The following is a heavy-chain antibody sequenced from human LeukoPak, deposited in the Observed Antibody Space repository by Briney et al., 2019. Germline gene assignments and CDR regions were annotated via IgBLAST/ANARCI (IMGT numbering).Heavy chain of an antibody. Sequence: PSETLSLTCTVSGGSISSYYWNWIRQPPGTGLEWIGYIYDRGSTNYNPSLKSRVTISVDTSKNQFSLKLSSVTAADTAVYFCARGSSGYEPFDYWGQGTLVTVST. V-gene: IGHV4-59*01. D-gene: IGHD5-12*01. CDR1: GGSISSYY. J-gene: IGHJ4*02. CDR3: ARGSSGYEPFDY. CDR2: IYDRGST.